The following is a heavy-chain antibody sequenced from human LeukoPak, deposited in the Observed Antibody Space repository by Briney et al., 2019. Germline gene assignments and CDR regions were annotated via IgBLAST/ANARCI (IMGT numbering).Heavy chain of an antibody. Sequence: SETLSLTCTVSGAPINPYYWSWIRQAPGKGLEWIGHLFNRGNTNYNPSLKGRVTISADMSKNHFSLRLTSVTAADTAVYYCARRPHNWGFDYWGQGALVTVSS. CDR2: LFNRGNT. V-gene: IGHV4-59*08. CDR1: GAPINPYY. D-gene: IGHD7-27*01. J-gene: IGHJ4*02. CDR3: ARRPHNWGFDY.